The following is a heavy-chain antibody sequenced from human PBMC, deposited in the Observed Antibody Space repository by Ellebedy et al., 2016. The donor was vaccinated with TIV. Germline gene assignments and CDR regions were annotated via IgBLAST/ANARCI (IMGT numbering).Heavy chain of an antibody. CDR3: ARRGSMVRGGFDY. CDR2: IYHTEST. J-gene: IGHJ4*02. Sequence: MPSETLSLTCTVSGDSISSSGFYWGWIRQPPGKGLEWIGSIYHTESTYYNPSLKTRVTISVDTSKNQFSLMLSSVAAADTAVYYCARRGSMVRGGFDYWGQGTLVTVSS. V-gene: IGHV4-39*07. D-gene: IGHD3-10*01. CDR1: GDSISSSGFY.